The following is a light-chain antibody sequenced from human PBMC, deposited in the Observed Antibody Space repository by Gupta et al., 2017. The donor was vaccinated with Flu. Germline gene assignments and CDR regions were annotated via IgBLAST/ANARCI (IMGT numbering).Light chain of an antibody. CDR2: GAR. CDR3: SSYAGGDTWV. Sequence: QSALTQPASVSASPGQSITISCIGSNGDIGSYYLVSWYQQRPGKAPKLLIYGARERPSGISDRFSASKSCSTASLTISGLQADDEADYYCSSYAGGDTWVFGGGTKLTVL. J-gene: IGLJ3*02. V-gene: IGLV2-23*01. CDR1: NGDIGSYYL.